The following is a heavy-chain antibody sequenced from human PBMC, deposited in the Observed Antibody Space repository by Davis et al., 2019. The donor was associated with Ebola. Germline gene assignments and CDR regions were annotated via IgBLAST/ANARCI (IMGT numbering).Heavy chain of an antibody. D-gene: IGHD6-6*01. CDR3: ARDLYRTAEYSSSTVDY. CDR1: GFTFSSYS. V-gene: IGHV3-21*04. J-gene: IGHJ4*02. CDR2: ISSSSSYI. Sequence: PGGSLRLSCAASGFTFSSYSMNWVRQAPGKGLEWVSSISSSSSYIYYADSVKGRFTISRDNAKNSLYLQMNSLRAEDTAVYYCARDLYRTAEYSSSTVDYWGQGTLVTVSS.